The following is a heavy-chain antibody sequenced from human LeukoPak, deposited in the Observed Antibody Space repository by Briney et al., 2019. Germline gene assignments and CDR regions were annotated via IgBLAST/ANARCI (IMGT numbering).Heavy chain of an antibody. J-gene: IGHJ4*02. CDR2: ISAYNGNT. Sequence: ASVKVSCKASGYTFTGYYMHWVRQATGQGLEWMGWISAYNGNTNYAQKLQGRVTMTTDTSTSTAYMELRSLRSDDTAVYYCARALLGITGTWEDYWGQGTLVTVSS. D-gene: IGHD1-20*01. V-gene: IGHV1-18*04. CDR1: GYTFTGYY. CDR3: ARALLGITGTWEDY.